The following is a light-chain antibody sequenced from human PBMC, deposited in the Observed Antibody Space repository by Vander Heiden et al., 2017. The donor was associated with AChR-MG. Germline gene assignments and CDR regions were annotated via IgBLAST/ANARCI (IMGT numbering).Light chain of an antibody. CDR1: SSNIGSNT. CDR3: AAWDDSLNGYV. V-gene: IGLV1-44*01. CDR2: SNN. Sequence: QSVLTQPPPASGAPGPRVTIPCSGRSSNIGSNTVNWYQQLPGTAPKLLIYSNNQRPSGVPDRFSGSKSGTSASLAISGLQSEDEADYYCAAWDDSLNGYVFGTGTKVTVL. J-gene: IGLJ1*01.